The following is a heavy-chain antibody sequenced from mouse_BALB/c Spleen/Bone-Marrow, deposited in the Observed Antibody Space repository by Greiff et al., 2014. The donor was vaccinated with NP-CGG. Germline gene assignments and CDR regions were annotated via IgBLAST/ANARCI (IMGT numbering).Heavy chain of an antibody. CDR1: GYTFTSCW. D-gene: IGHD4-1*01. J-gene: IGHJ2*01. Sequence: LQESGAELVKPGTSVKMSCKASGYTFTSCWMHWAKQRPGQGLEWIGDIYPGSDSTNYNEKFKSKATLTVDTSSSAAYMQLSSLTSEDSAVYYCAREKDWVFDYWGQGTTLTVSS. CDR2: IYPGSDST. V-gene: IGHV1-55*01. CDR3: AREKDWVFDY.